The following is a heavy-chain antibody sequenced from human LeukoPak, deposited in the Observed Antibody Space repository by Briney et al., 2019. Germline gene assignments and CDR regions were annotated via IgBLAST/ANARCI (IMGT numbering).Heavy chain of an antibody. J-gene: IGHJ3*02. V-gene: IGHV4-31*03. CDR3: ARDAYCSSTSCYGDAFDI. CDR2: IYYSGST. D-gene: IGHD2-2*01. CDR1: GGSISSGGYY. Sequence: SETLSLTCTASGGSISSGGYYWSWIRQHPGKGLEWIGYIYYSGSTYYNPSLKSRVTISVDTSKNQFSLKLSSVTAADTAVYYCARDAYCSSTSCYGDAFDIWGQGTMVTVSS.